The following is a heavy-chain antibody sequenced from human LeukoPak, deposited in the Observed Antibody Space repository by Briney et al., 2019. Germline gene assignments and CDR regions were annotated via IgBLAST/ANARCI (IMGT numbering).Heavy chain of an antibody. J-gene: IGHJ4*02. Sequence: PSQTLSLTCTVSGGSINNGGYYWSWIRQHPGKGLEWIGSIYYSGSTYYNPSLKSRVTISVDTSKNQFSLKLSSVTAADTAVYYCARARSTDYYDSSGYYPRVIDYWGQGTLVTVSS. V-gene: IGHV4-39*07. D-gene: IGHD3-22*01. CDR2: IYYSGST. CDR3: ARARSTDYYDSSGYYPRVIDY. CDR1: GGSINNGGYY.